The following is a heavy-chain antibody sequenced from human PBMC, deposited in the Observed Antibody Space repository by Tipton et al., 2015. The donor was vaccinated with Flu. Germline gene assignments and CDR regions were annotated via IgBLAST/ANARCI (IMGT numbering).Heavy chain of an antibody. D-gene: IGHD5-12*01. CDR3: ARASGPSWFDP. CDR2: IYYSGST. CDR1: GGSISGGGYY. J-gene: IGHJ5*02. V-gene: IGHV4-31*03. Sequence: LRLSCTVSGGSISGGGYYWSWIRQHPGKGLEWIGYIYYSGSTYYNPSLKSRVTISVDTSKNQFSLKLSSVTAADTAVYYCARASGPSWFDPWGQGTLVTVSS.